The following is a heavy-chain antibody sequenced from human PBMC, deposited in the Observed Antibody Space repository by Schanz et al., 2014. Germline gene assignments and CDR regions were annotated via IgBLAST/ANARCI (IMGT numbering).Heavy chain of an antibody. D-gene: IGHD4-17*01. V-gene: IGHV1-8*01. CDR2: MNPTTGNR. J-gene: IGHJ4*02. Sequence: QVQLVQSGAEVKKPGASVRVSCKASGYSFTTYDVNWVRQATGQGLEWMGWMNPTTGNRGYAQNFQGRVTMTRDTSLKTAYMEMTDLKFEDAGLYYCAIHYGDSPVWGQGTLIAVSS. CDR3: AIHYGDSPV. CDR1: GYSFTTYD.